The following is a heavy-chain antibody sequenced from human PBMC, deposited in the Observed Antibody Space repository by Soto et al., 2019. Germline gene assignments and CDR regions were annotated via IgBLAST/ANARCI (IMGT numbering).Heavy chain of an antibody. CDR3: ARSDGGDSSSWYY. CDR2: ISYDGSNK. J-gene: IGHJ4*02. Sequence: VGSLRLSCAASGFTFSSYAMHWVRQAPGKGLEWVAVISYDGSNKYYADSVKGRFTISRDNSKNTLYLQMNSLRAEDTAVYYCARSDGGDSSSWYYWGQGTLVTVSS. D-gene: IGHD6-13*01. CDR1: GFTFSSYA. V-gene: IGHV3-30-3*01.